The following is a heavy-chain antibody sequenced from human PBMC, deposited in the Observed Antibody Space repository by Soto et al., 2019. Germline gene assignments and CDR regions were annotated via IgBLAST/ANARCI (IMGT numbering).Heavy chain of an antibody. Sequence: QVQLVQSGAEVKKPGASVKVSCKASGYTFTNYDINWVRQTTGQGPEGLGWMNPNSGDTGYAQKFQGRVTMTRNAAISTAYMELSSLTFEDTAIYSCARAPRNWGFDFWGQGTLVTVSS. CDR1: GYTFTNYD. V-gene: IGHV1-8*01. CDR3: ARAPRNWGFDF. J-gene: IGHJ4*02. CDR2: MNPNSGDT. D-gene: IGHD7-27*01.